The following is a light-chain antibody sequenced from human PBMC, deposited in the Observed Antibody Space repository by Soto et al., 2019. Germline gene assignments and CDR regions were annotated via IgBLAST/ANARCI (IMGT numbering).Light chain of an antibody. CDR3: AAWDDSLNGYV. Sequence: QPVLPQPPSASGTPGQRVTISCSGSSSNIGSNTVSWYQQLPGTAPKLLIYSTNQRPSGVPDRFSGYKSGTSASLAISGLQSDDEADYHCAAWDDSLNGYVFGTGTKLTVL. J-gene: IGLJ1*01. CDR1: SSNIGSNT. CDR2: STN. V-gene: IGLV1-44*01.